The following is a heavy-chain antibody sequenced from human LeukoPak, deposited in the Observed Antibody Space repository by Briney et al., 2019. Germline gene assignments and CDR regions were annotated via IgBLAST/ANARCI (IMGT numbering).Heavy chain of an antibody. CDR1: GFTFSSNS. J-gene: IGHJ4*02. V-gene: IGHV3-21*01. CDR3: ARVGEKAFHLWPEIDY. Sequence: GGSLRLSCAASGFTFSSNSMNWVRQAPGKGLEWVSSISTSSSYIYYADSVKGRFTISRDNAKNSLYLQMNSLRAEDTAVYYYARVGEKAFHLWPEIDYWGQGTLVTVS. CDR2: ISTSSSYI. D-gene: IGHD5-24*01.